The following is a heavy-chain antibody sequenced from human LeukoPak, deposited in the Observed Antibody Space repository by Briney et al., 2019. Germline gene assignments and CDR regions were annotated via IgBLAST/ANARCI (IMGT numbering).Heavy chain of an antibody. CDR3: ARAYCGGDCYLGPEYFQH. CDR1: GYSISSGYY. V-gene: IGHV4-38-2*02. Sequence: PSETLSLTCTVSGYSISSGYYWGWIRQPPGKGLEWTGSIYHSGSTYYNPSLKSRVTISVDTSKNQFSLKLSSVTAADTAVYYCARAYCGGDCYLGPEYFQHWGQGTLVTVSS. J-gene: IGHJ1*01. CDR2: IYHSGST. D-gene: IGHD2-21*02.